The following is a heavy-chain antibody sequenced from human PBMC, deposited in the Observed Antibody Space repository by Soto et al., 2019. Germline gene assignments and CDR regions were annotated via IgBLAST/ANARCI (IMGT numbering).Heavy chain of an antibody. D-gene: IGHD3-10*01. CDR2: IDKVGTDS. Sequence: EVQLVESGGGLVQPGGSLRLSCAASEFTFSGRSVHWVRQAPGKGMVWVSGIDKVGTDSTYADSVKGRFTSSRDNAKNTGYLQINRLRAEDTAVSYCARGWFGPGVWGKGTKVTVSS. V-gene: IGHV3-74*01. J-gene: IGHJ6*01. CDR3: ARGWFGPGV. CDR1: EFTFSGRS.